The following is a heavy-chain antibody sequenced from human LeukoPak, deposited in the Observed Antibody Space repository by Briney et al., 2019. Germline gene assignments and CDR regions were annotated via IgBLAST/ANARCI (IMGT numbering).Heavy chain of an antibody. D-gene: IGHD3-22*01. CDR1: GFTFDDYA. CDR3: AKDNDYDSSGPLDY. CDR2: ISWNSGSI. V-gene: IGHV3-9*03. Sequence: GRSLRLSCAASGFTFDDYAMHWVRQAPGKGLECVSGISWNSGSIGYADSVKGRFTISRDNAKNSLYLQMNRLRAEDMALYYCAKDNDYDSSGPLDYWGQGTLVTVSS. J-gene: IGHJ4*02.